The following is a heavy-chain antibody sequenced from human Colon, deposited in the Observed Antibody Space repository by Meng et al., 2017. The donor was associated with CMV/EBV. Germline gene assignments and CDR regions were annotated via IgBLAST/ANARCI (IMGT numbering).Heavy chain of an antibody. CDR1: FTSSH. Sequence: FTSSHVHWLRQAPGQGLEWVGMINPADGGPTYAQRFQGRVTMTSDTSTSTVYMDLRSLRSDDTALYFCAREYCTTYRCSYNPHWYDPWGQGTLVTVSS. D-gene: IGHD2-8*01. CDR3: AREYCTTYRCSYNPHWYDP. CDR2: INPADGGP. J-gene: IGHJ5*02. V-gene: IGHV1-46*01.